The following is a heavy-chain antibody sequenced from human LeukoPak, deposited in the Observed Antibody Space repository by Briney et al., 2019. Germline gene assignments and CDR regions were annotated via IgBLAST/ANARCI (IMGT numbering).Heavy chain of an antibody. V-gene: IGHV3-23*01. J-gene: IGHJ4*02. CDR2: ISGSGGST. D-gene: IGHD5-12*01. CDR3: ARKLSGYAPFDC. CDR1: GFTFTNYP. Sequence: PGGSLRLSCAASGFTFTNYPMIWVRQAPGRGLTWVSGISGSGGSTYYADSVKGRFTISRDNPRSTLYLQMGSLRAEDTAVYYCARKLSGYAPFDCWGQGTLVTVSS.